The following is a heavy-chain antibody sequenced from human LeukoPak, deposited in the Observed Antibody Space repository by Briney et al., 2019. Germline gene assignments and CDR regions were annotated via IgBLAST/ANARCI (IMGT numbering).Heavy chain of an antibody. J-gene: IGHJ3*02. V-gene: IGHV1-2*02. CDR2: INPNSGGT. Sequence: ASVKVSCKASGYTFTGYYMHWVRQAPGQGLEWVGWINPNSGGTNYAQKFQGRVTMTRDTSISTAYMELSRLRSDDTAVYYCARHDCSSTSCYVFGAFDIWGQGTMVTVSS. CDR3: ARHDCSSTSCYVFGAFDI. CDR1: GYTFTGYY. D-gene: IGHD2-2*01.